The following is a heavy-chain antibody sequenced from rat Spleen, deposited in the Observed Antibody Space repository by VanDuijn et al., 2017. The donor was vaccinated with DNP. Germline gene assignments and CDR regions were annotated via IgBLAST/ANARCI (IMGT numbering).Heavy chain of an antibody. Sequence: EVQVIESGGGFVQPGGSMKLSCEASGFTFRSFPMAWVRQAPTKGLEWVATFSTIGDDTFYRDSVKGRFTISRDNAKSTLYLQKNSLRSEDTANYYCTRVNYGGYYYVMDAWGQGASVTVSS. CDR2: FSTIGDDT. D-gene: IGHD1-11*01. J-gene: IGHJ4*01. V-gene: IGHV5-46*01. CDR3: TRVNYGGYYYVMDA. CDR1: GFTFRSFP.